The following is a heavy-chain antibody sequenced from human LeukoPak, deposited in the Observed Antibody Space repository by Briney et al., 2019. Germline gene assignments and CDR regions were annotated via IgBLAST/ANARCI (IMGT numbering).Heavy chain of an antibody. D-gene: IGHD6-13*01. CDR2: INHSGGT. CDR3: ARRYSSSWFDY. Sequence: SETLSLTCAVYGGSFSGYYWSWIRQPPGKGLEWIGEINHSGGTNYNPSLKSRVTISVDTSKNQFSLKLSSVAAADTAVYYCARRYSSSWFDYWGQGTLVTVSS. CDR1: GGSFSGYY. J-gene: IGHJ4*02. V-gene: IGHV4-34*01.